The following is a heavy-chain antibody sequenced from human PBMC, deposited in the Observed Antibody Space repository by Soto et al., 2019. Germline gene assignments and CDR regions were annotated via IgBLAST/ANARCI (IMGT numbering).Heavy chain of an antibody. D-gene: IGHD3-22*01. CDR3: ARDYYDSSRRSYYYGMDV. Sequence: SVKVSCKASGYTFRSYGISWVRQAPGQGLGWMGGISRNYGTANYAQKFQGRVTITADKSTSTAYMELSSLRSEDTAVYYCARDYYDSSRRSYYYGMDVWGQGTTVTVSS. CDR1: GYTFRSYG. J-gene: IGHJ6*02. V-gene: IGHV1-69*06. CDR2: ISRNYGTA.